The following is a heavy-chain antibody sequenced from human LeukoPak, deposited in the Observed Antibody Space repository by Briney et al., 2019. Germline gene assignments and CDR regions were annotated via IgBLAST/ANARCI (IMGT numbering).Heavy chain of an antibody. D-gene: IGHD2-21*02. CDR2: ISYDGSNK. Sequence: GGSLRLSCAASGFTFSSYAMHWVRQAPGKGLEWVAVISYDGSNKYYADSVKGRFTISRDNSKNTLYLQMNSLRAEDTAVYYCARDLYIVVVTAIDPPGIVWYDPWGQGTLVTVSS. CDR3: ARDLYIVVVTAIDPPGIVWYDP. J-gene: IGHJ5*02. CDR1: GFTFSSYA. V-gene: IGHV3-30*04.